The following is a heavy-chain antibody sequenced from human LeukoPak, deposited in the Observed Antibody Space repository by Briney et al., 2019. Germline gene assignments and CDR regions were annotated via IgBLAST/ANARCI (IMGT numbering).Heavy chain of an antibody. Sequence: SETLSLTCAVYGGSFSGYYWSWIRQPPGKGLEWIGEINHSGSTNYNPSLKSRVTISVDTSKNQFSLKLSSVTAADTAVYYCARGGVYDTRSDLDHWGQGTLVTVSS. CDR3: ARGGVYDTRSDLDH. V-gene: IGHV4-34*01. CDR1: GGSFSGYY. J-gene: IGHJ4*02. D-gene: IGHD3-22*01. CDR2: INHSGST.